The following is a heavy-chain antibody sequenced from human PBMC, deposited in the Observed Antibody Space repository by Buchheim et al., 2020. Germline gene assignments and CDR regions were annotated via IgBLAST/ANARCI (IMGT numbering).Heavy chain of an antibody. V-gene: IGHV3-33*01. Sequence: QVHLVESGGGVVQPGRSLRLSCAASGFTFSRFGMHWVRQAPGKGLEWVAVIWYDGSQKYYADFVKGRFTISRDNSKNTMFLQMNSLRAEDTAVYYCASGDSSGHYYGASDYWGQGTL. CDR3: ASGDSSGHYYGASDY. CDR2: IWYDGSQK. D-gene: IGHD3-22*01. CDR1: GFTFSRFG. J-gene: IGHJ4*02.